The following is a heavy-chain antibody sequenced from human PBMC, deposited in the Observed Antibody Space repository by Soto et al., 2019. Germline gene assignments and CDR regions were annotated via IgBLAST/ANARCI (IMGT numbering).Heavy chain of an antibody. CDR2: MTAGGTNT. Sequence: EVQLLESGGGLVQPGGSLRLSCAASGFTFSSYAISWVSQAPGKGLEWVSGMTAGGTNTYYTDSVKGRFTISRDNSKNTFYLQMNSLSAEDTAIYYCAKDTPSWGTGYYFDYWGQGNMVTVSS. D-gene: IGHD3-16*01. J-gene: IGHJ4*02. CDR3: AKDTPSWGTGYYFDY. CDR1: GFTFSSYA. V-gene: IGHV3-23*01.